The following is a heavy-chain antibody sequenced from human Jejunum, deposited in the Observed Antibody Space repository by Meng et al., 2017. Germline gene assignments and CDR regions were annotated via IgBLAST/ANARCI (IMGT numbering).Heavy chain of an antibody. CDR2: ISGSSGAT. V-gene: IGHV3-23*01. J-gene: IGHJ4*02. CDR1: GFTFSTYA. CDR3: AKGGYSSTYYPGYY. Sequence: GESLKISCVASGFTFSTYAMNWVRQAPGKGLEWVSGISGSSGATYYPDSVKGRFTISRDNSRNTVYLQMNSLRAEDTAVYYCAKGGYSSTYYPGYYWGQGTLVTVSS. D-gene: IGHD3-22*01.